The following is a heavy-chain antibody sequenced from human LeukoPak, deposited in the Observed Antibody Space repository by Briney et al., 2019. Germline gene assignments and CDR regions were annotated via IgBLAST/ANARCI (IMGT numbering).Heavy chain of an antibody. CDR2: IYISGST. Sequence: SQTLSLTCTVSGGSISGGGYYWSWIRQPAGRGLEWIGRIYISGSTNYNPSLKSRITISVDTSKNQFSLKLSSVTAADTAVYYCASRGVTGDTDYWGQGTLVTVSS. D-gene: IGHD7-27*01. CDR1: GGSISGGGYY. V-gene: IGHV4-61*02. CDR3: ASRGVTGDTDY. J-gene: IGHJ4*02.